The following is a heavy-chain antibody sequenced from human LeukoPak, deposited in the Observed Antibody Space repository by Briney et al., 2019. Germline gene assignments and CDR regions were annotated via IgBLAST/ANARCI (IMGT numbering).Heavy chain of an antibody. CDR3: ARSPTVTNTFDY. Sequence: SETLSLTCTVSGGSISSYYWSWIRQPAGKGLEWIGRIYSSGSTNYNPSLNSRVTISVDKSKNQFSLKPSSVTGADTAVYYCARSPTVTNTFDYWGQGTLVTVSS. D-gene: IGHD4-17*01. J-gene: IGHJ4*02. V-gene: IGHV4-4*07. CDR2: IYSSGST. CDR1: GGSISSYY.